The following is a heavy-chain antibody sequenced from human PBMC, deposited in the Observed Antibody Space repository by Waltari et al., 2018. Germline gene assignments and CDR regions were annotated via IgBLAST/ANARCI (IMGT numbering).Heavy chain of an antibody. Sequence: QVQLVQSGAEVKKPGSSVRVSCKSSGGTFNTQTFSWVRQAPGKGLEWMGRFIPVLDRTVYAQKFQGRVTITADKSTSSAYMELSSLRSEDTAVYYCASDRITGIEYFLHWGQGTLVTV. D-gene: IGHD1-1*01. CDR3: ASDRITGIEYFLH. V-gene: IGHV1-69*04. J-gene: IGHJ1*01. CDR1: GGTFNTQT. CDR2: FIPVLDRT.